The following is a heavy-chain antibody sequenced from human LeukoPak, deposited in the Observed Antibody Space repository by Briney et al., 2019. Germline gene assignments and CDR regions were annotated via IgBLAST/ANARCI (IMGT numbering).Heavy chain of an antibody. CDR2: INSNSGGT. J-gene: IGHJ6*03. D-gene: IGHD6-13*01. CDR3: ARDAIAAAGPQVPYYYYYMGV. Sequence: ASVKVSCKASGYTFTGYYMHWVRQAPGQGLGWMGWINSNSGGTNYAQKFQGRVTMTRDTSISTAYMDLSRLRSDDTAVYYCARDAIAAAGPQVPYYYYYMGVWGKGTTVTISS. CDR1: GYTFTGYY. V-gene: IGHV1-2*02.